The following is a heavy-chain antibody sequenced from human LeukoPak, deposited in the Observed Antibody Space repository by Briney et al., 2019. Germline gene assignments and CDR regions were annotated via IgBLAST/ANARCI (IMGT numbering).Heavy chain of an antibody. CDR2: IYSGGST. J-gene: IGHJ6*02. Sequence: GGSLRLSCAASGFTVSSNYMSWVRQAPGKGLEWVSVIYSGGSTYYADSVKGRFTISRDNAKNLLYLQMNSLRAEDTALYYCARGADYGDYGGRGYYYYGMDLWGQGTTVTVSS. CDR3: ARGADYGDYGGRGYYYYGMDL. CDR1: GFTVSSNY. D-gene: IGHD4-17*01. V-gene: IGHV3-53*01.